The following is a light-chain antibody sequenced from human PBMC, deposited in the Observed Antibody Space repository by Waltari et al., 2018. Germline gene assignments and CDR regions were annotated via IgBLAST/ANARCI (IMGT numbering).Light chain of an antibody. CDR2: DAS. CDR3: QKYGSLPAT. CDR1: QSISRY. J-gene: IGKJ1*01. Sequence: IMLTQSPGTLSLSPGERATLSCRASQSISRYLAWYQQKPGQAPRLLIYDASTRATGIQDRFSGSGSGTDFSLTISRLEPEDFAVYYCQKYGSLPATFGQGTKVEIK. V-gene: IGKV3-20*01.